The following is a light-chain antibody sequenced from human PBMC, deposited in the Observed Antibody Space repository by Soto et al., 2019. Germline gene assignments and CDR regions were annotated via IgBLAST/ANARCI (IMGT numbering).Light chain of an antibody. V-gene: IGLV2-23*01. CDR2: EAS. CDR3: CSYAGDKTYV. Sequence: QSALTQPASVSGSPGQLITISCTVTGSDVRTYNLVSWYQQHPGKVPKLIIYEASKRPSGVSNRFSGSQPGNTASLTVSGVQAEDEADYYCCSYAGDKTYVFGSGTKATVL. J-gene: IGLJ1*01. CDR1: GSDVRTYNL.